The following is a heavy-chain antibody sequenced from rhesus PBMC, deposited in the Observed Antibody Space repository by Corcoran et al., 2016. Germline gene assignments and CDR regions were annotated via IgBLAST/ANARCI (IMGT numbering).Heavy chain of an antibody. CDR1: GGSLNRNY. D-gene: IGHD4-29*01. Sequence: QLQLQELGPGLVKPSETLSLTCAVSGGSLNRNYWSWILQPPGKGPEWIGRISGIIGSTAYNPSLKSRVTFSTDTSKNQFSLKLSSVTAADTAVYYCVGSSWPREYNRFDVWGPGVLVTVSS. CDR2: ISGIIGST. V-gene: IGHV4-173*01. J-gene: IGHJ5-1*01. CDR3: VGSSWPREYNRFDV.